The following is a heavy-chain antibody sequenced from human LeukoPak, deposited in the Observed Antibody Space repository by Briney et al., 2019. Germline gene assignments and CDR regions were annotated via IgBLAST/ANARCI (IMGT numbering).Heavy chain of an antibody. J-gene: IGHJ6*02. CDR3: ARELVAAATPDYGMDV. Sequence: GESLKISCKGSGYSFTSYWIGWVRQMPGKGLEWMGIIYPGDSDTRYSPSFQGQVTISADKSISTAYLQWSSLKASDTAMYYRARELVAAATPDYGMDVWGQGTTVTVSS. D-gene: IGHD2-15*01. CDR1: GYSFTSYW. CDR2: IYPGDSDT. V-gene: IGHV5-51*01.